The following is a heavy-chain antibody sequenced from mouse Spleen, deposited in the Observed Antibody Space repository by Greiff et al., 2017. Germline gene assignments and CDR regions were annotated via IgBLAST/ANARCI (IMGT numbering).Heavy chain of an antibody. CDR2: INSNGGST. CDR3: ASKDNYYAMDY. Sequence: EVQLVESGGGLVQPGGSLKLSCAASGFTFSSYGLSWVRQTPDKRLELVATINSNGGSTYYPDSVKGRFTISRDNAKNTLYLQMSSLKSEDTAMYYCASKDNYYAMDYWGQGTSVTVSS. V-gene: IGHV5-6-3*01. CDR1: GFTFSSYG. D-gene: IGHD1-3*01. J-gene: IGHJ4*01.